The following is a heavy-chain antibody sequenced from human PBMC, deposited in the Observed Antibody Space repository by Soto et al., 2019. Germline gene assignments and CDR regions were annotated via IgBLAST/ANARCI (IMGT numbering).Heavy chain of an antibody. CDR3: ASLGASPYYYYGMDA. CDR1: GFTFSGYA. Sequence: PGGALRLCCAASGFTFSGYAMSWVRQAPGKGLEWVSAISGSGGSTYYADSMKGRFTISRDNSKHTLYLQMNSLRAEDTAVYYCASLGASPYYYYGMDAWGQGTSAPVSS. D-gene: IGHD1-26*01. V-gene: IGHV3-23*01. J-gene: IGHJ6*02. CDR2: ISGSGGST.